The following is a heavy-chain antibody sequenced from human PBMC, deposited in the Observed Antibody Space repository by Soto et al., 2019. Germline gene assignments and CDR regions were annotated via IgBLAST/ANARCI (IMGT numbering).Heavy chain of an antibody. V-gene: IGHV1-3*01. D-gene: IGHD2-15*01. CDR1: GYTFTSYA. J-gene: IGHJ6*03. CDR3: ARGYCSGGSCYPPDYYYYYYMDV. Sequence: QVQLVQSGAEVKKPGASVKVSCKASGYTFTSYAMHWVRQAPGQRLEWMGWINAGNGNTKYSQKFQGRVTITRDTSASTAYMELSSLRSEDTAVYYCARGYCSGGSCYPPDYYYYYYMDVWGKGTTVTVSS. CDR2: INAGNGNT.